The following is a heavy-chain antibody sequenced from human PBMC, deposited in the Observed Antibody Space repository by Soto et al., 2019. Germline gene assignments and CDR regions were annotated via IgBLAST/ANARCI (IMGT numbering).Heavy chain of an antibody. CDR2: IYYSGST. V-gene: IGHV4-39*01. Sequence: QLQLQESGPGLVKPSETLSLTCTVSGGSISSSSYYWGWIRQPPGKGLEWIGSIYYSGSTYYNPSLKSRVTISVDTSKNQFSLKLSSVTAADTAVYYCAHSGYSASYYYGMDVWGQGTTVTVSS. CDR3: AHSGYSASYYYGMDV. D-gene: IGHD3-9*01. J-gene: IGHJ6*02. CDR1: GGSISSSSYY.